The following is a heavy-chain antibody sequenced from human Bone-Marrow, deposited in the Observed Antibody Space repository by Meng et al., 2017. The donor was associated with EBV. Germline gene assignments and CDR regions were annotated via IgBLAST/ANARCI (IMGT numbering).Heavy chain of an antibody. J-gene: IGHJ4*02. CDR2: LIPMLGAP. V-gene: IGHV1-69*06. CDR1: GGTFSSDA. D-gene: IGHD3-10*01. CDR3: ASESGRGYTPDY. Sequence: QVQLLQSGAGVKKPGSSVKVPCKTLGGTFSSDAISGVRQAPGQGLEWMGGLIPMLGAPNYAQKFQDRVTIIADKSMSIHYMELSSLRSDDTAVYYCASESGRGYTPDYWGRGTLVTVSS.